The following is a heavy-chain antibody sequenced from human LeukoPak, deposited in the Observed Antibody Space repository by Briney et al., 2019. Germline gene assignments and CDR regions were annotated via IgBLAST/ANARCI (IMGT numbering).Heavy chain of an antibody. CDR1: GYTFTGHY. Sequence: GASVKVSCKASGYTFTGHYMHWVRQASGKGLEWVGRIRSKANSYATAYAASVKGRFTISRDDSKNTAYLQMNSLKTEDTAVYYCTREDDYSNWFDPWGQGTLVTVSS. V-gene: IGHV3-73*01. CDR3: TREDDYSNWFDP. CDR2: IRSKANSYAT. J-gene: IGHJ5*02. D-gene: IGHD4-11*01.